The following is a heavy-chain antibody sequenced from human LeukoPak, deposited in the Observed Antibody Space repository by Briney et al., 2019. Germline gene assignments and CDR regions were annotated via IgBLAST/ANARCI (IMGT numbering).Heavy chain of an antibody. CDR3: ARGQLLLEGYFYYMDV. V-gene: IGHV3-30*01. CDR2: VSDDGNKK. Sequence: GGSLRLSCADSGFTFSSYPMHWVRQAPGKGLEWVAVVSDDGNKKFDADFVKGRFTISRDNSKNTLYLQMNSLRGEDTAVYYCARGQLLLEGYFYYMDVWGKGTTVTVSS. J-gene: IGHJ6*03. CDR1: GFTFSSYP. D-gene: IGHD2-2*01.